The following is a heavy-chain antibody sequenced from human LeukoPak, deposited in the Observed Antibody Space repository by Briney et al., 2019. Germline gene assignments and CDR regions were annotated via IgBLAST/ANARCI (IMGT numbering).Heavy chain of an antibody. J-gene: IGHJ6*02. CDR2: INHSVST. CDR3: ARAMIAAAQQRGMDV. D-gene: IGHD6-13*01. V-gene: IGHV4-34*01. CDR1: GGSFSGYY. Sequence: SETLSLTCAVYGGSFSGYYWSWVRQPPGKGLEWIGEINHSVSTNYNPSRKSRVTISVDTSKNQFSLKLSSVTAADTAVYYCARAMIAAAQQRGMDVWGQGTTVTVSS.